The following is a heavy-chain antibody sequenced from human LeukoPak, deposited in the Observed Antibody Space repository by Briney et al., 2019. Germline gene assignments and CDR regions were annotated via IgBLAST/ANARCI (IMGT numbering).Heavy chain of an antibody. CDR2: ISSSSSYI. CDR3: ARDRIQWLPYKGLFDY. Sequence: GGSLRLSCAASGFTFSSYSMNWVRQAPGKGLEWVSSISSSSSYIYYADSVKGRFTISRDNAKNSLYLQMNSLRAEDTAVYYCARDRIQWLPYKGLFDYWGQGTLVTVSS. CDR1: GFTFSSYS. V-gene: IGHV3-21*01. D-gene: IGHD6-19*01. J-gene: IGHJ4*02.